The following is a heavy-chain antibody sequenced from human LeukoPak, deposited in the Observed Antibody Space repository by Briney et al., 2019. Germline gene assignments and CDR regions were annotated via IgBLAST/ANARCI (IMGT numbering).Heavy chain of an antibody. CDR2: IYYSGTT. D-gene: IGHD5-12*01. J-gene: IGHJ4*02. Sequence: SESLSLTCTVSGVSITNYYRSWVRQPPGKGLEWIGYIYYSGTTNYNPSLKSPATITVDTSKNQYSLNRGSVTAADAAVYYCAIHSGRERGDYCWGRGTLVTVSA. CDR3: AIHSGRERGDYC. CDR1: GVSITNYY. V-gene: IGHV4-59*08.